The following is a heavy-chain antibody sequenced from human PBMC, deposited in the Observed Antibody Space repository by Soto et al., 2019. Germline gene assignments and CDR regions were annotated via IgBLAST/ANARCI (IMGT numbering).Heavy chain of an antibody. CDR2: IYSGGST. CDR1: GFTVSSNY. V-gene: IGHV3-53*01. Sequence: PGGSLRLSCAASGFTVSSNYMSWVRQAPGKGLEWVSVIYSGGSTYYADSVKGRFTISRDNSKNTLYLQMNSLRAEDTAVYYCVKGNQLLRYYFEFWGPGTLVTVS. D-gene: IGHD2-15*01. CDR3: VKGNQLLRYYFEF. J-gene: IGHJ4*01.